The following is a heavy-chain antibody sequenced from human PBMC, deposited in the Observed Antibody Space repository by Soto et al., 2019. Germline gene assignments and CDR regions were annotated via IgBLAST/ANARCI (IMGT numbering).Heavy chain of an antibody. Sequence: QVQLQESVPGLVKHSEPLSLTCSVSGESIGTYYWSWDRQPPGKGLEWLGFVHYSGSTQYHLSLKCCFALSLDIFKNQLSLKRRSVPAAYTAFYYSARESEGGGLYDWFVPWDQGILDTVSS. CDR2: VHYSGST. V-gene: IGHV4-59*01. J-gene: IGHJ5*02. CDR3: ARESEGGGLYDWFVP. CDR1: GESIGTYY. D-gene: IGHD3-16*01.